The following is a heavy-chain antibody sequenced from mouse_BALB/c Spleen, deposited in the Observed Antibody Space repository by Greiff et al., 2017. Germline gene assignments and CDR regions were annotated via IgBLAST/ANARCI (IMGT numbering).Heavy chain of an antibody. Sequence: DVQLVESGGDLVKPGGSLKLSCAASGFTFSSYAMSWVRQSPEKRLEWVAEISSGGSYTYYPDTVTGRFTISRDNAKNTLYLEMSSLRSEDTAMYYCAREGLRAWFAYWGQGTLVTVSA. D-gene: IGHD2-4*01. CDR2: ISSGGSYT. J-gene: IGHJ3*01. CDR3: AREGLRAWFAY. V-gene: IGHV5-9-4*01. CDR1: GFTFSSYA.